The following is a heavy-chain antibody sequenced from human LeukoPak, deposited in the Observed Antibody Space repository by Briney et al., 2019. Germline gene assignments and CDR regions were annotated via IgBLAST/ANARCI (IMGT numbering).Heavy chain of an antibody. CDR3: AKDVRAEGHRYFDY. J-gene: IGHJ4*02. D-gene: IGHD3-10*02. Sequence: GGSLRLSCAASGFTFSHYWMYWVRQAPGKGLEWVAFLAHDGIIKYFGASVMGRFTVSRDTSKNTVYLQVNTLRLEDTAVYYCAKDVRAEGHRYFDYWGQGTLVTVSS. CDR1: GFTFSHYW. V-gene: IGHV3-30*02. CDR2: LAHDGIIK.